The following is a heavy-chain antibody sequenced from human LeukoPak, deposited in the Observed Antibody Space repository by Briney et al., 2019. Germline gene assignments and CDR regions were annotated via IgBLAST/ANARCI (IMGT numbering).Heavy chain of an antibody. CDR3: AKEVRVTTVLDY. J-gene: IGHJ4*02. Sequence: PGGSLRLSCAASGFTFSSYGMHWVRQAPSKGLEWVAVISYDGSNKYYADSVKGRFTIFRDNSKNTLYLQMNSMRAEDTAVYYCAKEVRVTTVLDYWGQGIQVTVFS. CDR1: GFTFSSYG. CDR2: ISYDGSNK. V-gene: IGHV3-30*18. D-gene: IGHD4-17*01.